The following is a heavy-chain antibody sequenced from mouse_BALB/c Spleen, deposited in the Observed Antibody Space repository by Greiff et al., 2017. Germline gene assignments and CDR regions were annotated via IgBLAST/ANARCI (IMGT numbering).Heavy chain of an antibody. Sequence: EVKVEESGPSLVKPSQTLSLTCSVTGDSITSGYWNWIRKFPGNKLEYMGYISYSDSTYYNPSLKSRISITRDTSKNQYYLQLNSVTTEDTATYYCARCRYGSLFDYWGQGTTLTVSS. V-gene: IGHV3-8*02. D-gene: IGHD1-1*01. CDR2: ISYSDST. J-gene: IGHJ2*01. CDR3: ARCRYGSLFDY. CDR1: GDSITSGY.